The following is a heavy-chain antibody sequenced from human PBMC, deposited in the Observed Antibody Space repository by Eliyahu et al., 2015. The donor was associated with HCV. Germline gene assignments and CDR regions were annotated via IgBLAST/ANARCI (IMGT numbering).Heavy chain of an antibody. D-gene: IGHD6-19*01. CDR3: ARHLSPPPVSSGWYGRVYYYGMDV. CDR2: IXPSDSYT. Sequence: EVQLVQSGAEVKKPGESLRISCKGSGYXFTSYWISXVXQXPGKGXEWMGRIXPSDSYTNYSPSFQGHVTISADKSISXAYLQWSSLKASDTAMYYCARHLSPPPVSSGWYGRVYYYGMDVWGQGTTVTVSS. J-gene: IGHJ6*02. CDR1: GYXFTSYW. V-gene: IGHV5-10-1*03.